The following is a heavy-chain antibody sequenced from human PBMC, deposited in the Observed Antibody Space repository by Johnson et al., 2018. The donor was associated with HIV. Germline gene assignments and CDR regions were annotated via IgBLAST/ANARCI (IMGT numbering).Heavy chain of an antibody. J-gene: IGHJ3*02. CDR1: GFTFDDYA. CDR2: ISWYSGSI. Sequence: VQLVESGGGLVQPGRSLRLSCAASGFTFDDYAMHWVRQAAGKGLEWVSGISWYSGSIGYVGSVTGRFTISSDNANSSLSLQMNSLRAEDTAVYYCARDDDYSKVRAFDIWGQGTMVTVSS. CDR3: ARDDDYSKVRAFDI. D-gene: IGHD4-11*01. V-gene: IGHV3-9*01.